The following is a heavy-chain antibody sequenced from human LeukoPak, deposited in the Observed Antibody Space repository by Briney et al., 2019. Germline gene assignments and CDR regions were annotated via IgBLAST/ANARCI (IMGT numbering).Heavy chain of an antibody. CDR1: GGSFSGYY. CDR2: INHSGST. V-gene: IGHV4-34*01. J-gene: IGHJ4*02. CDR3: AVGVVARRLFDY. D-gene: IGHD3-22*01. Sequence: SETLSLTCAVYGGSFSGYYWSWIRQPPGKGLEWIGEINHSGSTNYNPSLKSRVTISVDTSKNQLSLKLSSVTAADTAVYYCAVGVVARRLFDYWGQGTLVTVSS.